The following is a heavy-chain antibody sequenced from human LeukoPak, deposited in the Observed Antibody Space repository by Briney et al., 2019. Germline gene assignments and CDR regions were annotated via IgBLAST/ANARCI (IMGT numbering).Heavy chain of an antibody. CDR1: GGSISSGDYY. CDR3: ARGMGSHNWNYVLVDY. V-gene: IGHV4-30-4*01. D-gene: IGHD1-7*01. J-gene: IGHJ4*02. Sequence: PSQTLSLTCTVSGGSISSGDYYWSWIRQPPGKGLEWIGYIYYSGSTYHNPSLKSRVAISVDTSKNQFSLKLTSVTAADTAVYYCARGMGSHNWNYVLVDYWGQGTLVTVSS. CDR2: IYYSGST.